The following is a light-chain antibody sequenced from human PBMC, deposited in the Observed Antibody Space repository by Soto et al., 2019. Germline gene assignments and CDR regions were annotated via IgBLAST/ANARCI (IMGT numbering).Light chain of an antibody. CDR3: QQYTGPPPT. J-gene: IGKJ5*01. CDR1: QTGSSNY. V-gene: IGKV3-20*01. CDR2: GAS. Sequence: EIILTQSPDTLSLSPGERATLSCRASQTGSSNYLAWCQQRPGQAPRLLIYGASTRAAGLPDRFSGSGSGTDFSVTITRLEPEDSSVYFCQQYTGPPPTFGQGTRLEIK.